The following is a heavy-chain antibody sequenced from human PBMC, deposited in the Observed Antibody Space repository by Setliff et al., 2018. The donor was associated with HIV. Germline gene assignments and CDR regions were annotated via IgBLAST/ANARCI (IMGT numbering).Heavy chain of an antibody. CDR1: EGTFNTYP. CDR3: AREKSPVLEYFDWLKPRHVFDV. CDR2: IAPNLRMP. J-gene: IGHJ3*01. V-gene: IGHV1-69*10. Sequence: ASVKVSCKTSEGTFNTYPIAWVRQAPGQGLEWMGGIAPNLRMPNYIQKFKGRLTITADESTSTVYMELTNLRSEDTAMYYCAREKSPVLEYFDWLKPRHVFDVWGQGTVVTVSS. D-gene: IGHD3-9*01.